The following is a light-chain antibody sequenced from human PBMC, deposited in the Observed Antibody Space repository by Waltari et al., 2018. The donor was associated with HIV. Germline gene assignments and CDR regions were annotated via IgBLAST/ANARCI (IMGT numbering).Light chain of an antibody. CDR3: CAYAGSTTYVI. Sequence: QSALTQPASVSGSPGQSITISCTGTSSDVGGYNLVSWYHQHPGNAPKLMIYEVSKRPSGVSNRFSGSKSGNTASLTISGLQAEDEADYYCCAYAGSTTYVIFGGGTKLTVL. CDR1: SSDVGGYNL. V-gene: IGLV2-23*02. CDR2: EVS. J-gene: IGLJ2*01.